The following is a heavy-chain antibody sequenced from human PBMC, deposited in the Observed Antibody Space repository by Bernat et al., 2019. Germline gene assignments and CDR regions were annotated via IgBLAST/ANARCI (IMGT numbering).Heavy chain of an antibody. Sequence: QLQLQDSGPGLVKPSETLSLTCTVSGGSISSYYWSWIRQPPGKGLEWIGYIYYSGSTNYNPSLKSRVTISVDTSKNQFSRKLSSVTAADTAVYYCARGAPWSTFDYWGQGTLVTVSS. D-gene: IGHD5/OR15-5a*01. CDR1: GGSISSYY. J-gene: IGHJ4*02. CDR2: IYYSGST. V-gene: IGHV4-59*01. CDR3: ARGAPWSTFDY.